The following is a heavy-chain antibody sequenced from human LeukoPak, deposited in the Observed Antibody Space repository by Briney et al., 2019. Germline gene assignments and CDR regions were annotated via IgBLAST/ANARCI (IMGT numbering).Heavy chain of an antibody. CDR2: INHSGST. Sequence: SETLSLTCAVYGGSFSGYYWSWIRQPPGKGLEWIGEINHSGSTNYNPSLKSRVTISVDTSKNQFSLKLSSVTAADTAVYYCARDVRYDILTETYYYYGMDVWGKGTTVTVSS. J-gene: IGHJ6*04. CDR1: GGSFSGYY. V-gene: IGHV4-34*01. D-gene: IGHD3-9*01. CDR3: ARDVRYDILTETYYYYGMDV.